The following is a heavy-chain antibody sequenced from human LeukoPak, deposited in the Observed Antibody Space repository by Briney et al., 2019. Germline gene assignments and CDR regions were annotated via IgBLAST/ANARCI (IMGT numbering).Heavy chain of an antibody. J-gene: IGHJ4*02. Sequence: GGSLRLSCAASGFTFSSYVMSWVRQAPGKGLEWVSALSGGGDGTYYVDSVKGRFTTSRDNSKNTLYLQMNSLRAEDTAVYYCAKGSSSGRPYYFDYWGQGALVTVSS. V-gene: IGHV3-23*01. D-gene: IGHD6-19*01. CDR3: AKGSSSGRPYYFDY. CDR2: LSGGGDGT. CDR1: GFTFSSYV.